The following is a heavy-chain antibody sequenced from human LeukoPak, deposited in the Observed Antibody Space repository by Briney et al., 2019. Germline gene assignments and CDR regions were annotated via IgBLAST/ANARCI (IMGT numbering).Heavy chain of an antibody. Sequence: ASVKVSCKASGYTFTSYYMHWVRQAPGQGLEWMGIINPSGGSTSYAQKFQGRVTMTRDTSTSTVYMELSSLRSEDTAVYYCATAYSSSWYGSGAFDIWGQGTTVTVSS. V-gene: IGHV1-46*01. D-gene: IGHD6-13*01. J-gene: IGHJ3*02. CDR1: GYTFTSYY. CDR2: INPSGGST. CDR3: ATAYSSSWYGSGAFDI.